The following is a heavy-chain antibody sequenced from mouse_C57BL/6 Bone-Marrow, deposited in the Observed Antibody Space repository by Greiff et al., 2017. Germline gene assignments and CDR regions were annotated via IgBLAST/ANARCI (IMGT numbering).Heavy chain of an antibody. CDR3: AREGTTVVGGYFDV. CDR2: IFPGSGST. V-gene: IGHV1-75*01. CDR1: GYTFTDYY. J-gene: IGHJ1*03. Sequence: QVHVKQSGPELVKPGASVKISCKASGYTFTDYYINWVKQRPGQGLEWIGWIFPGSGSTYYNEKFKGKATLTVAKSSSTAYMLRSSLTSEDSAVYFCAREGTTVVGGYFDVWGTGTTVTVSS. D-gene: IGHD1-1*01.